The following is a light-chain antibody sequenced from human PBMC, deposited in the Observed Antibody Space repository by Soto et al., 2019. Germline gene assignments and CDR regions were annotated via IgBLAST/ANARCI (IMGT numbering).Light chain of an antibody. CDR2: EPS. V-gene: IGKV1-5*01. CDR1: QSISSW. Sequence: DIQMTQSPYTLAASVGDRVTITCRARQSISSWVAWYQQKPGKAPKLLSYEPSSLKSVVPFRCRGSGSGTDFTLTISSLQPDDFATYYCQQYNSYRWTFGQGTEVEI. J-gene: IGKJ1*01. CDR3: QQYNSYRWT.